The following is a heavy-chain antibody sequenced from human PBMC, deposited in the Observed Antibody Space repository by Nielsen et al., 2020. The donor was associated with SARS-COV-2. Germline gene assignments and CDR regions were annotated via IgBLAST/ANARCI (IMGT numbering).Heavy chain of an antibody. CDR3: ARESSAAWPHAFDI. J-gene: IGHJ3*02. D-gene: IGHD6-25*01. Sequence: SETLSLTCAVYGGSFSGYYWSWIRQPPGKGLEWIGYIYYSGSTNYNPSLKSRVTISVDTSKNQFSLKLSSVTAADTAVYYCARESSAAWPHAFDIWGQGTMATVSS. CDR2: IYYSGST. CDR1: GGSFSGYY. V-gene: IGHV4-59*01.